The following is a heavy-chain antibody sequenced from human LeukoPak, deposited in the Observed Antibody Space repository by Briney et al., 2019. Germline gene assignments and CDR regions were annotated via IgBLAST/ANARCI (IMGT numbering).Heavy chain of an antibody. CDR3: ARTNYDFWSGYPNYFDY. CDR2: INHSGST. J-gene: IGHJ4*02. V-gene: IGHV4-34*01. D-gene: IGHD3-3*01. Sequence: TSETLSLTCAVYGGSFSGYYWSWIRQPPGKGLEWIGEINHSGSTNYNPSLKSRVTISVDTSKNQFSLKLSSVTAADTAVYYCARTNYDFWSGYPNYFDYWGQGTLVTVSS. CDR1: GGSFSGYY.